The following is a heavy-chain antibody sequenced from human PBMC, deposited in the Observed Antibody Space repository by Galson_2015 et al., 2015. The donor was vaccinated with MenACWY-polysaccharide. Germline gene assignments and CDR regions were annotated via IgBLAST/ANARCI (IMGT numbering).Heavy chain of an antibody. CDR1: GYTFSCYD. CDR2: MNPNSGNS. V-gene: IGHV1-8*01. D-gene: IGHD6-19*01. Sequence: SVKVCCQASGYTFSCYDINWVRQATGQWLEWMGWMNPNSGNSGYAQTFQGRVTMTRHTSISSAYLDLSSLTSEDTAVYYCARGRRDTAVAAPAAVLLDYWGQGILVTVSS. CDR3: ARGRRDTAVAAPAAVLLDY. J-gene: IGHJ4*02.